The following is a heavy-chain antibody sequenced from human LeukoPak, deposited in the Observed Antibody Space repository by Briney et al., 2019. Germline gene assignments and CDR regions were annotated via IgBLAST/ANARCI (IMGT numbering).Heavy chain of an antibody. CDR1: GGSISSYY. CDR2: IYYSGST. V-gene: IGHV4-59*01. Sequence: SETLSLTCTVSGGSISSYYWSWIRQPPGKGLEWIGYIYYSGSTNYNPSLKSRVTISVDTSKNQFSLKLSSVTAADTAVYYCARSFGVVINNWLDPWGQGTLVTVSS. D-gene: IGHD3-3*01. CDR3: ARSFGVVINNWLDP. J-gene: IGHJ5*02.